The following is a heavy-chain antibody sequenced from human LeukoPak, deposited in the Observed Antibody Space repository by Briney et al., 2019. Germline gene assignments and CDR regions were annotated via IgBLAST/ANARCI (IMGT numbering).Heavy chain of an antibody. CDR2: ISGSGGST. Sequence: GGSLRLSCAASGFTFSSYAMSWVRQAPGKGLEWVSAISGSGGSTYYADSVKGRFPISRDNSKNTLYLQMNSLRAEDTAVYYCAKGPRGWLRPGNFDYWGQGTLVTVSS. V-gene: IGHV3-23*01. CDR1: GFTFSSYA. D-gene: IGHD5-12*01. CDR3: AKGPRGWLRPGNFDY. J-gene: IGHJ4*02.